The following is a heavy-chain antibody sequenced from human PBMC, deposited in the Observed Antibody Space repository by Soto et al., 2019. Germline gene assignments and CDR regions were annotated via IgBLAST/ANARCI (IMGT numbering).Heavy chain of an antibody. V-gene: IGHV1-24*01. CDR1: GYTLTELS. Sequence: GASVKVSCKVSGYTLTELSMHWVRQAPGKGLEWMGGFDPEDGETIYAQKFQGRVTMTEDTPTDTAYMELSSLRSEDTAVYYCATGNPRTGYCSSTSCYWGQGTLVTVSS. J-gene: IGHJ4*02. CDR3: ATGNPRTGYCSSTSCY. D-gene: IGHD2-2*01. CDR2: FDPEDGET.